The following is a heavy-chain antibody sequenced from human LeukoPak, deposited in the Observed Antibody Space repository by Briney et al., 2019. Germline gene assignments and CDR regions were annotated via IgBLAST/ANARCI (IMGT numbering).Heavy chain of an antibody. Sequence: PGRSLRLSCAASGFTFSSYEMNWVRQAPGKGLEWVSYISSSGSTIYYADSVKGRFTISRDNAKKSLYLQMNSLRAEDTAVYYCARSYYYDSSGYSNWFDPWGQGTLVTVSS. CDR2: ISSSGSTI. V-gene: IGHV3-48*03. J-gene: IGHJ5*02. CDR1: GFTFSSYE. CDR3: ARSYYYDSSGYSNWFDP. D-gene: IGHD3-22*01.